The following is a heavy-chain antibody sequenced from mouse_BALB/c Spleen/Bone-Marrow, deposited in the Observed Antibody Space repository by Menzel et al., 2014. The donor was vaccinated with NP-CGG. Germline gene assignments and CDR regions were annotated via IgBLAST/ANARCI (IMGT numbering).Heavy chain of an antibody. J-gene: IGHJ2*01. Sequence: EVHLVESGGGLVQPGGSLKLSCAASGFDFSRYWMSWVRQAPGKGLEWIGEINPDSSTISYTPSLKDKFIISRDNAKNTLALQMSRVRSEDAGLYYCARCGYYGFLHYWGQGTTLTVSS. CDR3: ARCGYYGFLHY. CDR1: GFDFSRYW. V-gene: IGHV4-1*02. D-gene: IGHD1-1*01. CDR2: INPDSSTI.